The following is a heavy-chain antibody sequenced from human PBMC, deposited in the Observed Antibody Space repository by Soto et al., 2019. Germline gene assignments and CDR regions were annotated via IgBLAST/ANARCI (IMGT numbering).Heavy chain of an antibody. J-gene: IGHJ3*02. CDR2: ISGSGGST. D-gene: IGHD2-21*01. CDR3: AKYLGILVPLDAFDI. CDR1: GFTFSSYA. V-gene: IGHV3-23*01. Sequence: GGSLRLSCAASGFTFSSYAMSWVRQAPGKGLEGVSAISGSGGSTYYADSVKGRFTISGDNSKNTLYLQMNSLRAEDTAVYYCAKYLGILVPLDAFDIWGQGTMVTVSS.